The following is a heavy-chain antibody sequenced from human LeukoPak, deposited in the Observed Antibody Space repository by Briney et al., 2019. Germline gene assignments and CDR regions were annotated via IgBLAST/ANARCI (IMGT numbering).Heavy chain of an antibody. D-gene: IGHD3-10*01. CDR1: GGTFSSYA. Sequence: SVKVSCKASGGTFSSYAISWVRQAPGQGLEWMGGIIPIFGTANYAQKFQGRVTITADESTSTAYMELTSLRSEDTAVYYCARSAEVVVAMVRGVIPFDYWGQGTLVTVSS. V-gene: IGHV1-69*01. CDR2: IIPIFGTA. CDR3: ARSAEVVVAMVRGVIPFDY. J-gene: IGHJ4*02.